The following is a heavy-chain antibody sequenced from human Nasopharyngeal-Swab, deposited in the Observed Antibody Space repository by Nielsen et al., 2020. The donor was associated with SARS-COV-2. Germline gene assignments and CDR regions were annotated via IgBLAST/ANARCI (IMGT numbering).Heavy chain of an antibody. CDR1: GGSISSGGYY. CDR3: ARANRSGIFGVVLNFDY. Sequence: SETLSLTCTVSGGSISSGGYYWSWIRQHPEKGLEWIGYIYYSGSTYYNPSLKSRVTISVDTSKNQFSLKLSSVTAADTAVYYCARANRSGIFGVVLNFDYWGQGTLVTVSS. V-gene: IGHV4-31*03. D-gene: IGHD3-3*01. CDR2: IYYSGST. J-gene: IGHJ4*02.